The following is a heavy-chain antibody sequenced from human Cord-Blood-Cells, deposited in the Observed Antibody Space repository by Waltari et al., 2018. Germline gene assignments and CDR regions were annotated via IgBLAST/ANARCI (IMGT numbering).Heavy chain of an antibody. Sequence: QLQLQESGPGLVKPSETLSLTCTVSGCSFSSRRYSRGWICPPPGKGLEWIGSIYYSGSTYYNPSLKSRVTISVDTSKNQFSLKLSSVTAADTAVYYCARPKGTGGLNWYFDLWGRGTLVTVSS. V-gene: IGHV4-39*07. J-gene: IGHJ2*01. CDR2: IYYSGST. CDR1: GCSFSSRRYS. D-gene: IGHD3-10*01. CDR3: ARPKGTGGLNWYFDL.